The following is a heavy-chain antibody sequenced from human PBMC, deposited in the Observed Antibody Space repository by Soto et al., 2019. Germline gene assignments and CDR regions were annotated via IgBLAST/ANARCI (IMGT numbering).Heavy chain of an antibody. D-gene: IGHD5-12*01. V-gene: IGHV4-4*07. CDR1: GGSINTFY. Sequence: SETLSLTCTVSGGSINTFYWSWVRQPAGKGLEWIGRIFSSGSTSFNPSLESRVAMSVDTSKNHFSLDLSSVTAADMAVYYCAREGSYSAYNFAHGIQLWSFDFWGQGALVTVSS. CDR3: AREGSYSAYNFAHGIQLWSFDF. J-gene: IGHJ4*02. CDR2: IFSSGST.